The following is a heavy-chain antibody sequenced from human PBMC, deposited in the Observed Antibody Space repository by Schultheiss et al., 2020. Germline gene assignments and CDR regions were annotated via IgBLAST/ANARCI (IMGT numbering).Heavy chain of an antibody. CDR3: ARLSGTYGSDCDY. CDR1: GGSISGYY. D-gene: IGHD1-26*01. CDR2: IYYSGST. V-gene: IGHV4-59*12. Sequence: GSLRLSCAVSGGSISGYYWSWIRQPPGKGLEWIGYIYYSGSTTYNPSLKSRVTISVDKSKNQFSLKLSSVTAADTAVYYCARLSGTYGSDCDYWGQGTLVTVSS. J-gene: IGHJ4*02.